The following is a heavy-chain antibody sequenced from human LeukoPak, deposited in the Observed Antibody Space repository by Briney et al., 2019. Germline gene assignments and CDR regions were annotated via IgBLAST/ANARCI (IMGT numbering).Heavy chain of an antibody. J-gene: IGHJ4*02. D-gene: IGHD3-10*01. V-gene: IGHV3-30*15. CDR1: EFIFSDYD. Sequence: GGSLRLSCAASEFIFSDYDMNWVRQAPGKGLEWVTFISFNEEDKDYADSVRGRFTISRDNFKNTVYLEMSSLTPEDTAVYYCATALMWFGHVSRDNDYWGQGTLVTASS. CDR2: ISFNEEDK. CDR3: ATALMWFGHVSRDNDY.